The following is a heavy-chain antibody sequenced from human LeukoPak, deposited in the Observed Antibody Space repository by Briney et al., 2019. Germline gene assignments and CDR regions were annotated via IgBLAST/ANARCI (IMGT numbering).Heavy chain of an antibody. V-gene: IGHV4-59*01. Sequence: SETLSLTCTVSGGSISSYYWSWIRPPPGKGLEWIGYIYYSGSTNYNPSLKSRDTISVDTSKNQFSLKLSSVTAADTAVYYCARDLGTFLGASDIWGQGTMVTVSS. CDR1: GGSISSYY. CDR3: ARDLGTFLGASDI. D-gene: IGHD3-16*01. CDR2: IYYSGST. J-gene: IGHJ3*02.